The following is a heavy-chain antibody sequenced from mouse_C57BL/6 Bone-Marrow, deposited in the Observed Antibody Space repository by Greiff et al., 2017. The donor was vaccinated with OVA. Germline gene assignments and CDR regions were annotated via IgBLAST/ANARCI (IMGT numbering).Heavy chain of an antibody. V-gene: IGHV3-6*01. J-gene: IGHJ3*01. CDR1: GYSITSGYY. D-gene: IGHD2-5*01. CDR3: ARDRGVYSNYGFAY. Sequence: EVQLVESGPGLVKPSQSLSLTCSVTGYSITSGYYWNWIRQFPGNKLEWMGYISYDGSNNYNPSLKNRISITRDTSKNQFFLKLNSVTTEDTATYYCARDRGVYSNYGFAYWGQGTLVTVSA. CDR2: ISYDGSN.